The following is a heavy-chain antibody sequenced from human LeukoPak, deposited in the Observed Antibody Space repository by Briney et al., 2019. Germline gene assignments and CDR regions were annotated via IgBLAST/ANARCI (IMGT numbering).Heavy chain of an antibody. J-gene: IGHJ4*02. CDR2: IRYDGSNK. Sequence: LGGSLRLSCAASGFTFSSYGMHWVRQAPGKGLEWVAFIRYDGSNKYYADSVKGRFTISRDNSKNTLYLQMNSLRAEDTAVYYCAKWGSTRALKDIDYWGQGTLVTVSS. V-gene: IGHV3-30*02. CDR3: AKWGSTRALKDIDY. D-gene: IGHD2-2*01. CDR1: GFTFSSYG.